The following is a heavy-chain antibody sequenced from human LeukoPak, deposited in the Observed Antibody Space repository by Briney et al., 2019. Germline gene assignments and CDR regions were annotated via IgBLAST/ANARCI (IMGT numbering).Heavy chain of an antibody. CDR2: SSWNSGTI. Sequence: GGSLRLSCAASGFIFSDYAMHWVRQVPGKGLEWVGGSSWNSGTIAYGESVRGRATISRDNARNSLYLEINSLRTEDTALYYCAKGLAVGTTPRVYAFDVWGQGSLVTVSS. D-gene: IGHD1/OR15-1a*01. J-gene: IGHJ3*01. CDR1: GFIFSDYA. V-gene: IGHV3-9*01. CDR3: AKGLAVGTTPRVYAFDV.